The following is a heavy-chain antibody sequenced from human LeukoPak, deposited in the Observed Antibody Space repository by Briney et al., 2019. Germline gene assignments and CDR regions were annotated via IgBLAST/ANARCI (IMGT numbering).Heavy chain of an antibody. CDR2: INPNSGGT. CDR3: ARDRGVEQQLVQGDWFDP. CDR1: GGTFSSYA. J-gene: IGHJ5*02. Sequence: ASAKVSCKASGGTFSSYAISWVRQAPGQGLEWMGWINPNSGGTNYAQKFQGRVTMTRDTSISTAYMELSRLRSDDTAVYYCARDRGVEQQLVQGDWFDPWGQGTLVTVSS. D-gene: IGHD6-13*01. V-gene: IGHV1-2*02.